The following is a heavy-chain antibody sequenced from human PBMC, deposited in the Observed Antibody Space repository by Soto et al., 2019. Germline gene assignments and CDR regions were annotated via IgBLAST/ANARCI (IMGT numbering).Heavy chain of an antibody. V-gene: IGHV5-10-1*01. CDR1: GYSFTSYW. Sequence: GEALKISCKVSGYSFTSYWISWLRQMPGKGLEWMGRIVPSDSYTNYSPSFQGHVTISADKSISTAYLQWSSLKASDTAMYYCARIFRGPIDYWGQGTLVTVSS. D-gene: IGHD3-3*01. J-gene: IGHJ4*02. CDR2: IVPSDSYT. CDR3: ARIFRGPIDY.